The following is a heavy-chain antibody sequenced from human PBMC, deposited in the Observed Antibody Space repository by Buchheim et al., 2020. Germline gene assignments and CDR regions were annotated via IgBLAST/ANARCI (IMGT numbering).Heavy chain of an antibody. Sequence: QVQLQESGPGLVKPSETLSLTCTVSGGSLNSYYWNWIRQPPGKELEWIGYIYPSGSATYNPSLKSRLTLSVDTSKNQFSLKLSSVAAADTAVYYCARSPSWLVYLDYWGQGTL. D-gene: IGHD6-19*01. J-gene: IGHJ4*02. CDR1: GGSLNSYY. V-gene: IGHV4-59*01. CDR2: IYPSGSA. CDR3: ARSPSWLVYLDY.